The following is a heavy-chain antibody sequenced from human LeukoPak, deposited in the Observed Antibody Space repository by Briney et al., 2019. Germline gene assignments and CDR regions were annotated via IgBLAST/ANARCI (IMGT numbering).Heavy chain of an antibody. D-gene: IGHD2-8*01. Sequence: SETLSLTCTVSGGSISSYYWSWIRQPPGKGLEWIGYIYYSGSTNYNPSLKSRVTISVGTSKNQFSLKLSSVTAADTAVYYCARQMLPDAFDIWGQGTMVTVSS. CDR3: ARQMLPDAFDI. CDR2: IYYSGST. V-gene: IGHV4-59*08. CDR1: GGSISSYY. J-gene: IGHJ3*02.